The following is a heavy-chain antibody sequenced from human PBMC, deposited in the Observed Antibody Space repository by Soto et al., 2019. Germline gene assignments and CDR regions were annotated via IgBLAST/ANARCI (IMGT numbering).Heavy chain of an antibody. CDR2: INWHSGSI. CDR1: GFTFGDYA. Sequence: HPGGSLRLSCAASGFTFGDYAMHWVRQGPGKGLEWVSGINWHSGSIGYADSVKGRFTISRDNAKNSLYLQMNSLRAEDTALYYCVKDMYYDNRGGFDYWGQGTLVTVS. D-gene: IGHD3-22*01. CDR3: VKDMYYDNRGGFDY. J-gene: IGHJ4*02. V-gene: IGHV3-9*01.